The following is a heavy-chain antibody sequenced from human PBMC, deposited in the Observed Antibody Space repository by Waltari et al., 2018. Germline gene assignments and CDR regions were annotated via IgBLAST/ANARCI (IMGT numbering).Heavy chain of an antibody. Sequence: QVQLQESGPGLVKPSETLSLTCPVSGGSISSYYWSWIRQPAGKGLEWIGRSYTSGSTNYIPSLKSRVTMSVDTSKNQFSLQLSSVTAADTAVYYCARGRVAQNYYYYYMDVWGKGTTVTISS. CDR2: SYTSGST. J-gene: IGHJ6*03. CDR1: GGSISSYY. CDR3: ARGRVAQNYYYYYMDV. V-gene: IGHV4-4*07.